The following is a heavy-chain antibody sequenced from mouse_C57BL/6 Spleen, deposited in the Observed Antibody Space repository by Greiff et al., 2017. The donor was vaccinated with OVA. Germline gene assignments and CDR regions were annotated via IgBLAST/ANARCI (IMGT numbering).Heavy chain of an antibody. CDR2: IYPGSGDT. CDR1: GYAFSSYW. J-gene: IGHJ4*01. Sequence: VKLQQSGAELVKPGASVKMSCKASGYAFSSYWMHWVKQRPGQGLEWIGQIYPGSGDTKYNEKFKGKATLTADKSSSTAYMQLSSLTSEDSAVXFCARFAAERAMDYWGQGTSVTVSS. V-gene: IGHV1-80*01. CDR3: ARFAAERAMDY.